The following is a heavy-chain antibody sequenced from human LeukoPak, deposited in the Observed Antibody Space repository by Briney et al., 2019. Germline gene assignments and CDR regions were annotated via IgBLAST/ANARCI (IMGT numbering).Heavy chain of an antibody. CDR2: IIPIFGTA. D-gene: IGHD5-12*01. CDR3: AGVAPSPLY. J-gene: IGHJ4*02. Sequence: GASVKVSCKASGGTFSSYAISWVRQAPGQGLEWMGGIIPIFGTANYAQKFQGRVTITADESTSTAYMELSSLRSEDESVYYCAGVAPSPLYWGQGPLVTVSS. CDR1: GGTFSSYA. V-gene: IGHV1-69*13.